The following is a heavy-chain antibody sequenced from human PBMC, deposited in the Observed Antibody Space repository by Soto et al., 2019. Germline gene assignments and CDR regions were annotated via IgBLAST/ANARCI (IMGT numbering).Heavy chain of an antibody. D-gene: IGHD6-6*01. Sequence: GGSLRLSCAAPGFTFSSYAMSWVRQAPGKGLEWVSAISGSGGSTYYADSVKGRFTISRDNSKNTLYLQMNSLRAEDTAVYYCAKGRGIAARPVLQWDYWGQGTLVTVSS. CDR3: AKGRGIAARPVLQWDY. CDR2: ISGSGGST. CDR1: GFTFSSYA. V-gene: IGHV3-23*01. J-gene: IGHJ4*02.